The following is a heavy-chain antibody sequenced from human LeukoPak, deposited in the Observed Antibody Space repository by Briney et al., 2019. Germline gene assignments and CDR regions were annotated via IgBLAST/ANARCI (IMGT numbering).Heavy chain of an antibody. CDR2: IRSKAYGGTT. CDR3: TRVPYDYVWGSYRYAWFDP. CDR1: GFTFGDYA. V-gene: IGHV3-49*04. Sequence: GGSLRLSCTASGFTFGDYAMSWVRQAPGKGLEWVGFIRSKAYGGTTEYAASVKGRFTISRDDSKSIAYLQMNSLKTEDTAVHYCTRVPYDYVWGSYRYAWFDPWGQGTLVTVSS. J-gene: IGHJ5*02. D-gene: IGHD3-16*02.